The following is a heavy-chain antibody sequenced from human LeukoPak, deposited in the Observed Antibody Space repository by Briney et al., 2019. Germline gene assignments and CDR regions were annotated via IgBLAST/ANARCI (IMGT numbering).Heavy chain of an antibody. CDR3: ARCVTGYYHFDY. CDR2: IYYSGGT. J-gene: IGHJ4*02. CDR1: GGSISSYY. D-gene: IGHD1-26*01. Sequence: SETLSLTCTVSGGSISSYYWSWIRQPPGKGLEWIGYIYYSGGTNYNPSLKSRATISVDTSNNQFSLKLSSVTAADTAVYYCARCVTGYYHFDYWGQGTLVTVSS. V-gene: IGHV4-59*01.